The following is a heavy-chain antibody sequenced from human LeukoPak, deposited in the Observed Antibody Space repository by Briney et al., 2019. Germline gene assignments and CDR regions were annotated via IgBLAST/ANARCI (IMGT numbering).Heavy chain of an antibody. CDR2: INHSGST. J-gene: IGHJ3*02. V-gene: IGHV4-34*01. Sequence: SETLSLTCAVYGGSFSGYYWSWIRQPPGKGLEWIGEINHSGSTNYNPSLKRRVTISVDTSKNQFSLKLSSVTAANTAVYYCARRAHRYQLPMKASRNAFDIWGQGTMVTVSS. CDR1: GGSFSGYY. D-gene: IGHD2-2*01. CDR3: ARRAHRYQLPMKASRNAFDI.